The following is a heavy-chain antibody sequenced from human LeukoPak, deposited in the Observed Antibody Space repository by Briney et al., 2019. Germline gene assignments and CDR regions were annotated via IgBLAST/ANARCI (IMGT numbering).Heavy chain of an antibody. J-gene: IGHJ4*02. CDR2: IKQDGSEK. CDR3: ARERGYYDFHY. CDR1: GFTFSSYW. D-gene: IGHD3-3*01. Sequence: TGGSLRLSCAASGFTFSSYWMSWVRQAPGKGLEWVANIKQDGSEKYYVDSVKGRFTISRDNAKNSLYLQMNGLRAEDTVVYYCARERGYYDFHYWGQGTLVTVSS. V-gene: IGHV3-7*01.